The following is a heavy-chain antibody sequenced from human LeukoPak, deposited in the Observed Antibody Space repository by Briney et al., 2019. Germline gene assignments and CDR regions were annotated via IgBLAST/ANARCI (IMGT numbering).Heavy chain of an antibody. CDR1: GFTFSSYS. V-gene: IGHV3-48*01. CDR3: AKEHCSSTSCYWGNYYMDV. D-gene: IGHD2-2*01. J-gene: IGHJ6*03. Sequence: PGGSLRLSCAASGFTFSSYSMNWVRQAPGKGLEWVSYISSSSGTIYYAESVKGRFTISRDNAKNSLYLQMNSLRAEDTAVYYCAKEHCSSTSCYWGNYYMDVWGKGTTVTISS. CDR2: ISSSSGTI.